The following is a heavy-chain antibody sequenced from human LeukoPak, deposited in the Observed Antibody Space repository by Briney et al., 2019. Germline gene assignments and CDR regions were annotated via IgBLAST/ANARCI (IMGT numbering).Heavy chain of an antibody. V-gene: IGHV1-18*01. Sequence: ASVKVSCKASGYAFTSYGISWVRQAPGQGLEWMGWISAYNGNTNYAQKLQGRVTMTTDTSTNTAYMELRSLRSDDTAVYYCARDRGYSSSWYGDYWGRGTLVTVSS. CDR3: ARDRGYSSSWYGDY. CDR2: ISAYNGNT. D-gene: IGHD6-13*01. CDR1: GYAFTSYG. J-gene: IGHJ4*02.